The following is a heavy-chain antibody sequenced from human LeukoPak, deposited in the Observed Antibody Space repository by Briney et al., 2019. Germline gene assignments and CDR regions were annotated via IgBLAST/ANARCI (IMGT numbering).Heavy chain of an antibody. D-gene: IGHD4-17*01. V-gene: IGHV1-24*01. CDR3: ATEIVGYGDVHYFDS. CDR2: FNPEDVET. CDR1: GYTLTEIS. J-gene: IGHJ4*02. Sequence: ASVKVSCEVSGYTLTEISMHWVRQAPAQGLEWMGGFNPEDVETIYARSFQGRLTVTEDTPTDTAYMELSSLRAEDTAMYYCATEIVGYGDVHYFDSWGQGTLVTVSS.